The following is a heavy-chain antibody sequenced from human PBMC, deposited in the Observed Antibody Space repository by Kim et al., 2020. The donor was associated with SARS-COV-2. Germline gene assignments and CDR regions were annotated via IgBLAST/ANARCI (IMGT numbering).Heavy chain of an antibody. Sequence: YANSVKGRCTISRDNSKNMLFLQMGSLRPEDMAVYYCVGGDGYSSGPFDYWGQGTLVTVSS. D-gene: IGHD6-19*01. CDR3: VGGDGYSSGPFDY. V-gene: IGHV3-64*01. J-gene: IGHJ4*02.